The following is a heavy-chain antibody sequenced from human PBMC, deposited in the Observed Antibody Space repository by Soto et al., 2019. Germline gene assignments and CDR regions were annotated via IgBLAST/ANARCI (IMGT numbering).Heavy chain of an antibody. CDR3: ARHYDTGAIHSYFAF. Sequence: SETLSLTCAVSGGFISGYYWSWIRQPPGKGLEWIGFIHYSGSTNYNPSLKSRVTMSVDMSKNQFSLKLSSVTAADTAVYFCARHYDTGAIHSYFAFWGQGALVTVSS. V-gene: IGHV4-59*08. CDR2: IHYSGST. J-gene: IGHJ4*02. D-gene: IGHD2-8*02. CDR1: GGFISGYY.